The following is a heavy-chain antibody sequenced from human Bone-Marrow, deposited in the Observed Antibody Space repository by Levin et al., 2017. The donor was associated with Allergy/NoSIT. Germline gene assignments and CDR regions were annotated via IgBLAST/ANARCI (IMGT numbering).Heavy chain of an antibody. D-gene: IGHD6-19*01. J-gene: IGHJ5*02. V-gene: IGHV3-35*01. Sequence: PGGSLRLSCAASGFTFSNSDMNWVHQAPGKGLEWVSGVSWNGSRTHYADSVKGRFIISRDNSRNTLYLQTNSLRAEDTAVYYCVRKDSSGWSHGSAGPPNWFDPWGQGTLVTVSS. CDR1: GFTFSNSD. CDR3: VRKDSSGWSHGSAGPPNWFDP. CDR2: VSWNGSRT.